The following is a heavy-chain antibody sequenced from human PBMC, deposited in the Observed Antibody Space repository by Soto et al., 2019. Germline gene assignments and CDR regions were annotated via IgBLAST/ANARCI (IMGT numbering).Heavy chain of an antibody. V-gene: IGHV4-30-2*01. CDR3: ARAGLGYCISTSCYAGMGNWFDP. CDR1: GGSISSGGYS. D-gene: IGHD2-2*01. Sequence: PSETLSLTCAVSGGSISSGGYSLSWIRQPPGKGLEWIGYIYHSGSTYYNPSLKSRVTISVDRSKNQFSLKLSSVTAADTAVYYCARAGLGYCISTSCYAGMGNWFDPWGQGTLVTSPQ. J-gene: IGHJ5*02. CDR2: IYHSGST.